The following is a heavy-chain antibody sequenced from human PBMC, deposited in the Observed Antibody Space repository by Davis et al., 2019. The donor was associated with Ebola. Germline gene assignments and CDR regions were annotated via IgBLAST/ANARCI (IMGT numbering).Heavy chain of an antibody. CDR1: GGSISSYY. D-gene: IGHD3-10*01. V-gene: IGHV4-59*08. CDR3: ARGVIATFDP. CDR2: IYYSGST. J-gene: IGHJ5*02. Sequence: MPSETLSLTCTVSGGSISSYYWSWIRQAPGKGLEWIGYIYYSGSTNYNPSLKSRVTISVDTSKNQFSLKLSSVTAADTAVYYCARGVIATFDPWGQGTLVTVSS.